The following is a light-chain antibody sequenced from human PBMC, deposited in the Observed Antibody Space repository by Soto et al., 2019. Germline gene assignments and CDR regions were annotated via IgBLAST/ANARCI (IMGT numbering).Light chain of an antibody. CDR2: DAS. J-gene: IGKJ5*01. CDR1: QSVSSY. Sequence: EIVLTQSPATLSLSPGERATLSCSASQSVSSYLAWYQQKPGQAPRLLIYDASNRATGIPARFSGSGSGTDFTLTISSLEPEDFAVYYCQQRSTFTFGQGIRLEI. CDR3: QQRSTFT. V-gene: IGKV3-11*01.